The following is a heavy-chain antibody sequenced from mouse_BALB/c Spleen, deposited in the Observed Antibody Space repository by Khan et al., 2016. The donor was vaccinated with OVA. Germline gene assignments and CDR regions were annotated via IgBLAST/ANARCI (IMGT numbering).Heavy chain of an antibody. CDR3: ARRAPDDAREY. CDR1: GYIFTSYW. CDR2: IYPGTGST. J-gene: IGHJ4*01. D-gene: IGHD3-3*01. Sequence: QVHVKQSGAEVVRPGASVKLSCKTSGYIFTSYWIQWVKQRSGQGLEWIARIYPGTGSTYYNEKFKGKATLTADKSSITSYMQLRSLNAEYSAVYFWARRAPDDAREYWGQGTSVTVSS. V-gene: IGHV1S132*01.